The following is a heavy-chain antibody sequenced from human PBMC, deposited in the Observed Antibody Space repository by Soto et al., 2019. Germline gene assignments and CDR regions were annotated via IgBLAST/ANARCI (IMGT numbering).Heavy chain of an antibody. V-gene: IGHV1-18*01. D-gene: IGHD3-22*01. J-gene: IGHJ4*02. CDR2: ISAYNGNT. CDR3: ARDLGPYSYDRGGYYPY. CDR1: GYTFTSYG. Sequence: QVQLVQSGAEVKKPGASVKVSCKASGYTFTSYGISWVRQAPGQGLEWMGWISAYNGNTNYAQKLQGRVTMTTDTSTSTAYMELRRLRSDDTAVYYRARDLGPYSYDRGGYYPYWGQGTLVTVSS.